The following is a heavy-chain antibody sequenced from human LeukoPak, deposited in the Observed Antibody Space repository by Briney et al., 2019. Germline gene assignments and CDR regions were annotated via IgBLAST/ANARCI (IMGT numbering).Heavy chain of an antibody. D-gene: IGHD3-10*01. Sequence: GESLKISCKGSGYSFTSYWIGWVRPMPGKGLGWMGIIYPGDSDTRYSPSFQGQVTISADKSISTAYLQWSSLKASDTAMYYCARRYESGYYGSGTLIGWFDPWGQGTLVTVSS. J-gene: IGHJ5*02. CDR2: IYPGDSDT. CDR1: GYSFTSYW. CDR3: ARRYESGYYGSGTLIGWFDP. V-gene: IGHV5-51*01.